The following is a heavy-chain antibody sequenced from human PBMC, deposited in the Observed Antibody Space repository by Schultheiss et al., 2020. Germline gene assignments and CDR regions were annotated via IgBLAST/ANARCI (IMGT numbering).Heavy chain of an antibody. D-gene: IGHD6-6*01. J-gene: IGHJ4*02. V-gene: IGHV3-7*01. CDR2: IKQDGSEK. CDR3: ASTDSSSSPLDY. Sequence: GGSLRLSCAASGFTVSSYWMSWVRQAPGKGLEWVANIKQDGSEKYYVDSVKGRFTISRDNAKNSLYLQMNSLRAEDTAVYYCASTDSSSSPLDYWGQGTLVTVPS. CDR1: GFTVSSYW.